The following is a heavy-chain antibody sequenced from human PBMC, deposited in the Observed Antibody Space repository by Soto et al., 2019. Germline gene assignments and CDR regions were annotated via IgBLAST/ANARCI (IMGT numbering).Heavy chain of an antibody. CDR2: IYYSGST. Sequence: SETLSLTCTVSGGSISSSSYYWGWIRQPPGKGLEWIGSIYYSGSTYYNPSLKRRFTISVATSKNQFSLKLSSVTAADTAVYYCARHVPIAAAGTGPVYYFDYWGQGTLVTVSS. D-gene: IGHD6-13*01. J-gene: IGHJ4*02. CDR1: GGSISSSSYY. V-gene: IGHV4-39*01. CDR3: ARHVPIAAAGTGPVYYFDY.